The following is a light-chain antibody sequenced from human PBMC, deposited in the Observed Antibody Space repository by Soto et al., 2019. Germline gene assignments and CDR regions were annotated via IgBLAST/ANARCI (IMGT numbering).Light chain of an antibody. CDR2: AAS. CDR1: QSITTY. V-gene: IGKV1-39*01. J-gene: IGKJ4*01. CDR3: QQIYSAPLT. Sequence: DIQMTQSPSSLSASVGDRVTITCRASQSITTYLNWYRQKPGKAPKLLIYAASSLQSGVPSRFSGSGSETECTLSISSLQPEDVATYVCQQIYSAPLTFGGGTKVEIK.